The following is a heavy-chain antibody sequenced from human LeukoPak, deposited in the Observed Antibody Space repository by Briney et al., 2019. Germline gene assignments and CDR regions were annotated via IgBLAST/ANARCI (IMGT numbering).Heavy chain of an antibody. CDR1: DDSFSSHY. CDR3: ARDLVTVTKGFDI. D-gene: IGHD4-17*01. CDR2: ISYIGST. V-gene: IGHV4-59*11. J-gene: IGHJ3*02. Sequence: RTSETLSLTCAVSDDSFSSHYWTWIRQPPGKGLEWIGYISYIGSTNYNPSLKSRVTISIDTSKNQFSLKLSSVTAADTAVYYCARDLVTVTKGFDIWSQGTMVSVSS.